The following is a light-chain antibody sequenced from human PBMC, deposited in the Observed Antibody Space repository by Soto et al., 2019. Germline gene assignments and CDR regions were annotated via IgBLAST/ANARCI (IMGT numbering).Light chain of an antibody. CDR1: SSDVGGYKY. CDR3: SSYTSSSNL. Sequence: QSVLTQPASVSGSPGQSITISCTGTSSDVGGYKYVSWYQQHPGKAPKLIIYDVSDRPSGISNRFSGSKSGNKASLTISGLQAEDEADYYCSSYTSSSNLFGTGTKVTVL. J-gene: IGLJ1*01. CDR2: DVS. V-gene: IGLV2-14*01.